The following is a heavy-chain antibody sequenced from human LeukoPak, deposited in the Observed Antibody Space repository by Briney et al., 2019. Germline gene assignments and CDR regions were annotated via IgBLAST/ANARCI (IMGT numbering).Heavy chain of an antibody. CDR2: ISPYNGNT. CDR3: TRPVLDCKNGVCYDY. Sequence: ASVKVSCKASGYTFTNYGISWVRQAPGQGLEWMGWISPYNGNTNYAQKLQGRVTVTTDTSTSTAYMELRSLGSDDTAVYYCTRPVLDCKNGVCYDYWGQGTLVTVSS. V-gene: IGHV1-18*01. D-gene: IGHD2-8*01. J-gene: IGHJ4*02. CDR1: GYTFTNYG.